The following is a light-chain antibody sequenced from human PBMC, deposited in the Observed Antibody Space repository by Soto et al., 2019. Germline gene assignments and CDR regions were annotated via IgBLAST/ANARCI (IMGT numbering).Light chain of an antibody. CDR2: GAS. CDR3: QLYGTSRWT. J-gene: IGKJ1*01. CDR1: QSVSSSY. Sequence: EIVLTQSPGTLSLSPGERATLSCRASQSVSSSYLAWYQQKPGQAPRLLIYGASSRATGIPDRFGGSGSGTDFTLTISRLEPEDFAVYYCQLYGTSRWTFGQGTKVE. V-gene: IGKV3-20*01.